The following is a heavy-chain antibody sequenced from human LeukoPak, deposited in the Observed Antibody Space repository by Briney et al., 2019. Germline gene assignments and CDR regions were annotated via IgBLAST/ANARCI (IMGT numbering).Heavy chain of an antibody. V-gene: IGHV3-30-3*01. J-gene: IGHJ4*02. CDR1: GFTFSSYA. CDR2: ISYDGSNK. D-gene: IGHD2-15*01. CDR3: ARGLGCCSAGSCYADY. Sequence: GGSLRLSCAASGFTFSSYAMPWVRQAPGQGLEWVAVISYDGSNKYYADSVKGRFTISRDNSKNTLYLPMNSLRAEDTAVYCFARGLGCCSAGSCYADYWGQGTLVTVSS.